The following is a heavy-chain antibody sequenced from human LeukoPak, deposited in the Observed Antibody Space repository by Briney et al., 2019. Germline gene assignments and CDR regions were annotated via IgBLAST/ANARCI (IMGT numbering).Heavy chain of an antibody. Sequence: SETLSLTCAVYGGSFSGYYWSWIRQPPGKGLEWIGEINHSGSTNYNPSLKGRVTISVDTSKNQFSLKLSSVTAADTAVYYCARVFYDYVWGSYRWYYFDYWGQGTLVTVSS. D-gene: IGHD3-16*02. CDR1: GGSFSGYY. CDR2: INHSGST. V-gene: IGHV4-34*01. CDR3: ARVFYDYVWGSYRWYYFDY. J-gene: IGHJ4*02.